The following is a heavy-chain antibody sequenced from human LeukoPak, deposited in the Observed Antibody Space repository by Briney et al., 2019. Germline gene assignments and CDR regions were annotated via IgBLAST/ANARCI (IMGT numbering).Heavy chain of an antibody. CDR3: VREYSSSSGRAFDI. Sequence: PGGSLRLSCAASGFTFSSYWMHWVRQAPGKGLVWVSRISTDGSSTNSADSVKGPLTISRDNAKNTLYLQMNRLSADDTAVYYCVREYSSSSGRAFDIWGQGTMVTVSP. CDR2: ISTDGSST. V-gene: IGHV3-74*01. J-gene: IGHJ3*02. CDR1: GFTFSSYW. D-gene: IGHD6-6*01.